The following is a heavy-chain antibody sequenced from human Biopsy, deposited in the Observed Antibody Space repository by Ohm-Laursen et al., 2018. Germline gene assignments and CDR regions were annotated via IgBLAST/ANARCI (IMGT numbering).Heavy chain of an antibody. J-gene: IGHJ4*02. D-gene: IGHD2-2*01. CDR1: GDSFTSYA. CDR2: IIPIPNVA. V-gene: IGHV1-69*10. CDR3: AREAIGYQLPCDD. Sequence: ASVKVSCKASGDSFTSYAIGWVRQAPGQGLEWMGGIIPIPNVATYAQKFQGRVTITADSPTSTVDMELTSLTSDDTAVYFCAREAIGYQLPCDDWGQGTLVTVSS.